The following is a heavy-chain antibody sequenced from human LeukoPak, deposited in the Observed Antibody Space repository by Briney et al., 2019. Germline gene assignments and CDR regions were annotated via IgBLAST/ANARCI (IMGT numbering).Heavy chain of an antibody. D-gene: IGHD3-22*01. CDR3: ARAMIQRAQYYYDSSGYYPHDAFDI. CDR2: ISAYNGNT. CDR1: GYTFTSYG. Sequence: ASVKVSCKASGYTFTSYGISWVRQAPGQGLEWMGWISAYNGNTNYAQKLQGRVTMTTDTSTSTAYMELRSLRSDDTAVYYCARAMIQRAQYYYDSSGYYPHDAFDIWGQGTMVTVSS. J-gene: IGHJ3*02. V-gene: IGHV1-18*01.